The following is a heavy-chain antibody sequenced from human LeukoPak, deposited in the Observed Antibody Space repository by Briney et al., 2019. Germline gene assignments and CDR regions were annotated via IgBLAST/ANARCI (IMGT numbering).Heavy chain of an antibody. V-gene: IGHV3-7*01. CDR3: ARGLRASGYDC. CDR1: GFTFSSYW. CDR2: IKQDGSEK. D-gene: IGHD5-12*01. J-gene: IGHJ4*02. Sequence: GGSLRLSCAASGFTFSSYWMSWVRQAPGKGLEWVANIKQDGSEKHYVASVKGRFTISRDNAKNSLYLQMNSLRAEDTAVYYCARGLRASGYDCWGQGTLVTVSS.